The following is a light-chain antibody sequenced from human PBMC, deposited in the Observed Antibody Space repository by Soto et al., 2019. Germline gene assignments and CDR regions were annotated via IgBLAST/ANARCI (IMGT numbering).Light chain of an antibody. CDR1: SSDIGTYNY. CDR2: EVT. Sequence: QSVLTQPPSASGSLGQSVTISCTGTSSDIGTYNYVSWYQHHPGKAPKLIIYEVTKRPSGVPDRFSGSKSGNTASLTVSGLQAEDEADYYWSSFADSPVVFGGGTKVTVL. J-gene: IGLJ2*01. CDR3: SSFADSPVV. V-gene: IGLV2-8*01.